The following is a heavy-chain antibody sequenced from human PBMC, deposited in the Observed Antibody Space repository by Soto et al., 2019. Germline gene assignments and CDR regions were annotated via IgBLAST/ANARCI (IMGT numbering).Heavy chain of an antibody. D-gene: IGHD6-13*01. CDR3: ARRIAAAGGYYYYAFDF. J-gene: IGHJ6*02. CDR2: IDPIDSKT. Sequence: GESLKISCKGSGYNFDTYWINWVRQTPGKGLEWMGRIDPIDSKTKYSPSLEGHVTISVDKSISTTYLQWSSLKASDTAIYYCARRIAAAGGYYYYAFDFWGQGTAVTVSS. V-gene: IGHV5-10-1*01. CDR1: GYNFDTYW.